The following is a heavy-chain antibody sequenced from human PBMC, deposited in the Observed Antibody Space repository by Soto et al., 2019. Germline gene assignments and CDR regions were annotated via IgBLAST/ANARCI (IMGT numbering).Heavy chain of an antibody. CDR2: ISGSGGST. V-gene: IGHV3-23*01. Sequence: GGSLRLSCAASGFTFSSYAMSWVRQAPGKGLEWVSAISGSGGSTSYADSVKGRFTISRDNSKNTLYLQMNSLRAEDTAVYYCANPVEYSSSRSYYYYYGMDVWGQGTTVTVSS. D-gene: IGHD6-6*01. J-gene: IGHJ6*02. CDR1: GFTFSSYA. CDR3: ANPVEYSSSRSYYYYYGMDV.